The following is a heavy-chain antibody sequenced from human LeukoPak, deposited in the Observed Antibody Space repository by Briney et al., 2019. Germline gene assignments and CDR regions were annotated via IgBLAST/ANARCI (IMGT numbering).Heavy chain of an antibody. Sequence: ASVKVSCKASGYTFTSYGISWVRQAPGQGLEWMGWISAYNGNTNYAQKLQGRVTMTTDTSTSTAYMELRSLRSDDTAVYYCARVVNYYDSSGLIYWGQGTLVTVSS. CDR1: GYTFTSYG. CDR2: ISAYNGNT. D-gene: IGHD3-22*01. CDR3: ARVVNYYDSSGLIY. J-gene: IGHJ4*02. V-gene: IGHV1-18*01.